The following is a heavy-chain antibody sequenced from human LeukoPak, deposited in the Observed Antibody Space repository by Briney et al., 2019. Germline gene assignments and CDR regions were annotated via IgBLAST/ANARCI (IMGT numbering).Heavy chain of an antibody. CDR1: GGSISSSSYY. Sequence: PSGTLSLTCTVSGGSISSSSYYWGWIRQPPGKGLEWIGNTYYGGDTYYNPSLKSRVTISVDTSKNQFSLELNSVTAADTAVYYCAAAFDYWGQGILVTVSS. V-gene: IGHV4-39*01. CDR2: TYYGGDT. J-gene: IGHJ4*02. CDR3: AAAFDY. D-gene: IGHD6-25*01.